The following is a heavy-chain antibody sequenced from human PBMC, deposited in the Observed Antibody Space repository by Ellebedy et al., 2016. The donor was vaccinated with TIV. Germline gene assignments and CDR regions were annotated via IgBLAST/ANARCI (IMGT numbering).Heavy chain of an antibody. CDR1: GFPFSDYY. CDR3: SRARTSAVTFDASVL. Sequence: PGGSLRLSCAASGFPFSDYYMSWIRQAPGRGREWVAYISNRGGTSYYADSAKGRFTISRDNALNTLFLQMNSLRAEDTAIYFCSRARTSAVTFDASVLWGQGTVVTVSS. V-gene: IGHV3-11*01. J-gene: IGHJ3*01. D-gene: IGHD2-2*01. CDR2: ISNRGGTS.